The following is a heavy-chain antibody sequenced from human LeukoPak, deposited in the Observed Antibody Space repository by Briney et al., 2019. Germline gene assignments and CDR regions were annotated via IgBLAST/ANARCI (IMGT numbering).Heavy chain of an antibody. CDR1: GFTFSSYE. D-gene: IGHD4-17*01. Sequence: PGGSLRLSCAASGFTFSSYEMNWVRQAPGKGLERVSYISSSGSTIYYADSVRGRFTISRDNAKNSLYLQMNSLRAEDTAVYYCARCLEVTTVAFDIWGQGTMVTVSS. CDR3: ARCLEVTTVAFDI. V-gene: IGHV3-48*03. CDR2: ISSSGSTI. J-gene: IGHJ3*02.